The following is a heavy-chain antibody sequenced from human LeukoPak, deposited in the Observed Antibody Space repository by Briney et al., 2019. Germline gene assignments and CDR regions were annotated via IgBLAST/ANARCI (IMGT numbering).Heavy chain of an antibody. D-gene: IGHD6-13*01. CDR2: IIPIFGTA. CDR3: VRVMAAASYNWFDP. CDR1: GGTFSSYA. J-gene: IGHJ5*02. V-gene: IGHV1-69*13. Sequence: SVKVSCKASGGTFSSYAISWVRQAPGQGLEWMGGIIPIFGTANYAQKFQGRVTITVDESTSTAYMELSSLRSEDTAVYYCVRVMAAASYNWFDPWGQGTLVTVSS.